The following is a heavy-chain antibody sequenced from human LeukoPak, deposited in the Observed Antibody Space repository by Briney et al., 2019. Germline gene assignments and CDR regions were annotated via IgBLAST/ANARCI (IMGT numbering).Heavy chain of an antibody. V-gene: IGHV3-48*03. CDR2: ISSSGSTI. Sequence: GGSLRLSCAASGFTFSSYEMNWVRQAPGKGLEWVSYISSSGSTIYYADSVKGRFTISRDNAKNSLYLQMNSLRAEDTAVYYCARDILDSSGWYTPPWGQGTLVTVSS. CDR1: GFTFSSYE. J-gene: IGHJ5*02. D-gene: IGHD6-19*01. CDR3: ARDILDSSGWYTPP.